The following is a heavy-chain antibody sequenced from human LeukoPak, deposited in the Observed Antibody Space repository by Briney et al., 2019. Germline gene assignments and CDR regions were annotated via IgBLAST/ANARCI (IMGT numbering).Heavy chain of an antibody. J-gene: IGHJ5*02. CDR2: IYYSGST. V-gene: IGHV4-59*11. CDR1: GRSISSHY. CDR3: ARGPSPAVAGTSVFDP. Sequence: PSETLSLTCTVSGRSISSHYWSWIRQPPGKGLEWIGYIYYSGSTNYNPSRKSRVTISVDTSKNQFSLKLSSVTAADTAVYYCARGPSPAVAGTSVFDPWGQGTLVTVSS. D-gene: IGHD6-19*01.